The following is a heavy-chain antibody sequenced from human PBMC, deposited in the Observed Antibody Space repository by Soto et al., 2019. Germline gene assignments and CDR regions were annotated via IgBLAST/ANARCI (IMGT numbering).Heavy chain of an antibody. CDR2: IKKDGSEK. CDR3: ARGEPDFFYTGGRYYYFYYMDV. Sequence: EVQLVESGGGLVQPGGSLRLSCAASGFTFSTFWMSWVRQAPGKGLEWVANIKKDGSEKYYVDSVKGRFTISRDNPENSLYPQMNSLRGEDTAVYFRARGEPDFFYTGGRYYYFYYMDVWGKGTTVAVSS. J-gene: IGHJ6*03. V-gene: IGHV3-7*04. D-gene: IGHD3-3*01. CDR1: GFTFSTFW.